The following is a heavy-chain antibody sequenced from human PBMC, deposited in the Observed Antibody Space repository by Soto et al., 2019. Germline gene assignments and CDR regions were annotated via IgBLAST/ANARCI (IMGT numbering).Heavy chain of an antibody. Sequence: PSETLPVPCTVSDDSSSSSSSYWGWIRQPPGKELEWIGSIYYSGNTHYNPSLKRRVTISVDTSKNQFSLKLSSVTAADTAVYYCARVYGSGSKKLGYYYYMDVWGKGTTVTVSS. CDR2: IYYSGNT. V-gene: IGHV4-39*07. J-gene: IGHJ6*03. CDR1: DDSSSSSSSY. D-gene: IGHD6-19*01. CDR3: ARVYGSGSKKLGYYYYMDV.